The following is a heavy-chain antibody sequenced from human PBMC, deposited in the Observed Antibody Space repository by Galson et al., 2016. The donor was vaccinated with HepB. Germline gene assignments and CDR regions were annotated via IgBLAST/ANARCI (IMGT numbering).Heavy chain of an antibody. CDR2: IVPVFNAP. CDR1: GGTFSTYA. Sequence: SVKVSCKASGGTFSTYALNWLRQAPGQGLEWMGGIVPVFNAPNYAQKFQGRVTITADESTNTASMELSSLRSEDTAVYYCARLGSKYNWNYWFDSWGQGTVVTVSP. J-gene: IGHJ5*01. V-gene: IGHV1-69*13. CDR3: ARLGSKYNWNYWFDS. D-gene: IGHD1-7*01.